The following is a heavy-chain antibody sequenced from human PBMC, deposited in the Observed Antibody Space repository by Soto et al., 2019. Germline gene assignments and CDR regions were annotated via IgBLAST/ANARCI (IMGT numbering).Heavy chain of an antibody. J-gene: IGHJ6*02. Sequence: QVQLVQSGAEVKKPGASVKVSCKASGYTFTGYYMHWVRQAPGQGLEWMGWINPNSGGTNYAQKFQGWVTMTRDTSVSKAYMELSRLRSDDTAVYYCARGGLGLCPGIAAAGHYGMDVWGQGTTVTVSS. D-gene: IGHD6-13*01. CDR1: GYTFTGYY. CDR3: ARGGLGLCPGIAAAGHYGMDV. V-gene: IGHV1-2*04. CDR2: INPNSGGT.